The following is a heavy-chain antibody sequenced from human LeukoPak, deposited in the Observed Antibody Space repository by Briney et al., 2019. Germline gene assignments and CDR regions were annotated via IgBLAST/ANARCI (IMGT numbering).Heavy chain of an antibody. CDR1: GYTFTSYG. CDR3: ARWTMVRGVYYYYMDV. D-gene: IGHD3-10*01. J-gene: IGHJ6*03. Sequence: VASVKVSCKASGYTFTSYGISWVRQAPGQGLEWMGWISAYNGNTNYAQKLQGRVTMTTDTSTSTAYMELRSLRSDDTAVYYCARWTMVRGVYYYYMDVWGKGTTVTISS. V-gene: IGHV1-18*01. CDR2: ISAYNGNT.